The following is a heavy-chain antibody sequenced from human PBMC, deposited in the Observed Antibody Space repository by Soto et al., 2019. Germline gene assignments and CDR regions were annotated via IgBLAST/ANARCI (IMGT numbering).Heavy chain of an antibody. Sequence: QVQLVQSGAEVKKPGASVKVSCKASGYTFTNFGISWVRQAPGQGLEWMGWISAYNGNTKYTQNFQCRVTMTTETSTSTAYMELRSLRSEYTAVYYCARGVTPIDYWGQGTLITVSS. J-gene: IGHJ4*02. V-gene: IGHV1-18*01. CDR2: ISAYNGNT. D-gene: IGHD2-21*02. CDR1: GYTFTNFG. CDR3: ARGVTPIDY.